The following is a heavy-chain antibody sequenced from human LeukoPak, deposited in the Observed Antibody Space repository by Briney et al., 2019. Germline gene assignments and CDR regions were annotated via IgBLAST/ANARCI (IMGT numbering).Heavy chain of an antibody. V-gene: IGHV3-23*01. D-gene: IGHD2-8*02. Sequence: AGGSLRLSCAASGFSFSTYAMSWVHQAPGKGLEWVSSIGGGGTNTYYADSVKGRFTISRDNSKNTLYLQMNSLRAEDTAVYYCAKQGTGSYLDHWGQGTLVTVSS. CDR2: IGGGGTNT. J-gene: IGHJ4*02. CDR3: AKQGTGSYLDH. CDR1: GFSFSTYA.